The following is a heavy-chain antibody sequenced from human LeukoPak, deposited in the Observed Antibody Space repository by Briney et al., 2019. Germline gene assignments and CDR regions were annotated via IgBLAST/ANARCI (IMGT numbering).Heavy chain of an antibody. CDR1: GFTFSSYS. V-gene: IGHV3-21*01. CDR3: ARDDPLVGATPYFDY. CDR2: ISSSSSYI. D-gene: IGHD1-26*01. J-gene: IGHJ4*02. Sequence: PGGSLRLSCAASGFTFSSYSMNRVRQAPGKGLEWVSSISSSSSYIYYADSVKGRFTISRDNAKNSLYLQMNSLRAEDTAVYYCARDDPLVGATPYFDYWGQGTLVTVSS.